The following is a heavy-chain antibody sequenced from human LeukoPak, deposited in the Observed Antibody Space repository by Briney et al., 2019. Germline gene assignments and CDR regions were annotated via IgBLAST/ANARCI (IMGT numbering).Heavy chain of an antibody. CDR1: GGSFSGFY. CDR3: ARGGTFGEPFSRS. CDR2: INQSGIT. J-gene: IGHJ4*02. D-gene: IGHD3-10*01. V-gene: IGHV4-34*01. Sequence: PSETLSLTCAAYGGSFSGFYWTWIRQPPGKGLEWIGEINQSGITNYSPSPKSRMVISVDTSKKQFSLKLNSVTAADTAVYYCARGGTFGEPFSRSWGQGTLVTVSS.